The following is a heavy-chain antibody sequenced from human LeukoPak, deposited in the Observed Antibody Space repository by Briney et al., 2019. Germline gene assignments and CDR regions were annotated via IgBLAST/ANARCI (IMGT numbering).Heavy chain of an antibody. D-gene: IGHD2-21*02. CDR1: GFTVSSNY. Sequence: GGSLRLSCAASGFTVSSNYMSWVRQAPGKGLEWVSVIYSGGSTYYADSVKGSFTISRDNSKNTLYLQMNSLRAEDTAVYYCARDSAYCGGDCYDAFDIWGQGTMVTVSS. V-gene: IGHV3-66*01. CDR2: IYSGGST. CDR3: ARDSAYCGGDCYDAFDI. J-gene: IGHJ3*02.